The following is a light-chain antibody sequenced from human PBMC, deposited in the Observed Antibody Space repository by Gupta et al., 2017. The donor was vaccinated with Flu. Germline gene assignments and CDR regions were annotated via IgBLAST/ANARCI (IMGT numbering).Light chain of an antibody. Sequence: EITLTQSPGTLSLSSGERATLSCRASQSVNSNYLAWYQQKVGQAPRLLIYGASSRATGIPDRFSGSGSGTDFTLTISRLEHEDFAVFYCQQYGSSPLTFGQGTKVEIK. CDR1: QSVNSNY. V-gene: IGKV3-20*01. CDR2: GAS. CDR3: QQYGSSPLT. J-gene: IGKJ1*01.